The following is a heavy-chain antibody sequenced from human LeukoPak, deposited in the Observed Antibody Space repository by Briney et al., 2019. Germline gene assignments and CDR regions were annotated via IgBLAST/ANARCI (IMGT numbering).Heavy chain of an antibody. J-gene: IGHJ4*02. CDR3: AGHHPRNTVDF. Sequence: PSETLSLTCTVSGGSISSYYWSWIRQPPGKGLEWIAYISDIGSINYNPSLKSRVTISLDTSKNQFSLKLSSVTAADSAVYYCAGHHPRNTVDFWGQGTLVTVSS. D-gene: IGHD2-8*02. CDR1: GGSISSYY. V-gene: IGHV4-59*08. CDR2: ISDIGSI.